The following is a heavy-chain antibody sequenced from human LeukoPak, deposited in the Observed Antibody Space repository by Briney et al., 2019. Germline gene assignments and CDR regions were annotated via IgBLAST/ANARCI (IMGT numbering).Heavy chain of an antibody. V-gene: IGHV3-7*01. D-gene: IGHD7-27*01. CDR2: IKQGGSEK. J-gene: IGHJ4*02. Sequence: GGSLRLSCAASGFTFSSYWMSWVRQAPGKGLEWVANIKQGGSEKYYVDSVKGRFTISRDNAKNSLYLQMNSLRVEDTAIYYCARDYVWGSSESDYWGQGTLVTVSS. CDR1: GFTFSSYW. CDR3: ARDYVWGSSESDY.